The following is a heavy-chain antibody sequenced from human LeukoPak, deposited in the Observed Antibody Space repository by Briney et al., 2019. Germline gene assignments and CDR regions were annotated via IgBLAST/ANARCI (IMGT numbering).Heavy chain of an antibody. CDR1: GFTFSSYG. CDR2: ISYDGSNK. J-gene: IGHJ4*02. Sequence: PGRSLRLSCAASGFTFSSYGMHWVRQAPGKGLEWVAVISYDGSNKYYADSVKGRFTISRDNSKNTLYLQMNSLRAEDTGVYCCAKNGNLVDYGCGGGGLFDYWGQGTLVTVSS. D-gene: IGHD4-17*01. V-gene: IGHV3-30*18. CDR3: AKNGNLVDYGCGGGGLFDY.